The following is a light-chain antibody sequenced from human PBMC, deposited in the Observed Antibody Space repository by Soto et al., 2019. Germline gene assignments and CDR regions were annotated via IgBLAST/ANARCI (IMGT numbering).Light chain of an antibody. Sequence: EIVMTQAPATLSESPGERATLPCRASQSVSSNLAWYQQKPGQAPRLLIYGASTRATGIPARFSGSGSGTEFTLTISSLQSEDFAVYYCQQYNNWPGTFGQGTKVDIK. J-gene: IGKJ1*01. CDR3: QQYNNWPGT. CDR2: GAS. V-gene: IGKV3-15*01. CDR1: QSVSSN.